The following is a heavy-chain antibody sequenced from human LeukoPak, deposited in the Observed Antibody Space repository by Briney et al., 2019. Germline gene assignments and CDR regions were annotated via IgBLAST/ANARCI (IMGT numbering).Heavy chain of an antibody. Sequence: PVGSLRLSCAASGFTFSSYVMSWVRQAPGKGLEWVSGISGSGYSTYYADSVKGRFTISRDNSKNTLYLQMNSLRAEDTAVYYCAKDPQYSGYLDYWGQGTLVTVSS. CDR1: GFTFSSYV. CDR2: ISGSGYST. V-gene: IGHV3-23*01. CDR3: AKDPQYSGYLDY. J-gene: IGHJ4*02. D-gene: IGHD5-12*01.